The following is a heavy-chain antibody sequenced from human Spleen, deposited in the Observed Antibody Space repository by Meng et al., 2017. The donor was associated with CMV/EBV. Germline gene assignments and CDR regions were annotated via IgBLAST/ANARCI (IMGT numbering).Heavy chain of an antibody. V-gene: IGHV3-11*04. CDR3: ARDQRAYDILTGFHPDAFDI. CDR1: GFTFSDYY. J-gene: IGHJ3*02. CDR2: ISSSGSTI. D-gene: IGHD3-9*01. Sequence: LSLTCTVSGFTFSDYYMSWIRQAPGKGLEWVSYISSSGSTIYYADSVKGRFTISRDNAKNSLYLQMNSLRAEDTAVYYCARDQRAYDILTGFHPDAFDIWGQGTMVTVSS.